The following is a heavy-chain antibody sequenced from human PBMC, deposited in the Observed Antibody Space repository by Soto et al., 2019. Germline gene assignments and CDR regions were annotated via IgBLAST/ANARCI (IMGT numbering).Heavy chain of an antibody. Sequence: QVYLRGSGPGLVKPSETLSLTCSVSGGSIDRSSNFWAWIRQSPGKGLEWIGSMHQSGRTYYKSSLRRRLSISVDTSRNQYSLQLSSVTAADTAVYYCARHRGRERSPWTWGPKQFTDYYYGLDVWGPGTTVSVSS. CDR2: MHQSGRT. CDR1: GGSIDRSSNF. J-gene: IGHJ6*02. D-gene: IGHD7-27*01. V-gene: IGHV4-39*01. CDR3: ARHRGRERSPWTWGPKQFTDYYYGLDV.